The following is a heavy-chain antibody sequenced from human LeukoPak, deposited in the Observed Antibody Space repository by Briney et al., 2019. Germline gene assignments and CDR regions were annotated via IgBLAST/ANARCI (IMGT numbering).Heavy chain of an antibody. Sequence: GASVKVSCKASGGTFSSYAISWVRQAPGQGLEWMGRIIPIFGTANYAQKFQGRVTMTEDTSTDTAYMELSSLRSEDTAVYYCAGSDMGGELLFDYWGQGTLVTVSS. CDR3: AGSDMGGELLFDY. D-gene: IGHD1-26*01. CDR2: IIPIFGTA. V-gene: IGHV1-69*06. J-gene: IGHJ4*02. CDR1: GGTFSSYA.